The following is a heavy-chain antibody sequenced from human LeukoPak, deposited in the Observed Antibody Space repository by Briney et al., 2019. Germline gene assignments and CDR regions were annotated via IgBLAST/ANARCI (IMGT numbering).Heavy chain of an antibody. CDR3: ARDRSDCSSTSCYYNSMAGDYYYGMDV. Sequence: SETLSLTCTVSGGSISSYYWSWIRQPPGKGLEWIGYIYYSGSTNYNPSLKSRVTISVDTSKNQFSLKLSSVTAADTAVYYCARDRSDCSSTSCYYNSMAGDYYYGMDVWGQGTTVTVSS. D-gene: IGHD2-2*01. J-gene: IGHJ6*02. CDR1: GGSISSYY. V-gene: IGHV4-59*01. CDR2: IYYSGST.